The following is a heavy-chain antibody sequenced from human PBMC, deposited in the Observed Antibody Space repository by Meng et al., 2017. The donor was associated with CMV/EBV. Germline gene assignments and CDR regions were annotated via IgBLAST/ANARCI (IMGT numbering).Heavy chain of an antibody. CDR1: GFTFSSYA. Sequence: QVQLVGSGGGVVQPGRSLGLSCAASGFTFSSYAMHWVRQAPGKGLEWVAVISYDGSNKYYADSVKGRFTISRDNSKNTLYLQMNSLRAEDTAVYYCARGSVAGFDYWGQGTLVTVSS. J-gene: IGHJ4*02. CDR2: ISYDGSNK. D-gene: IGHD6-19*01. V-gene: IGHV3-30-3*01. CDR3: ARGSVAGFDY.